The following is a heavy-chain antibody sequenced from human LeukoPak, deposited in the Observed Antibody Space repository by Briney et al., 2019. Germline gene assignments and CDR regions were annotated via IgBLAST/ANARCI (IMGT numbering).Heavy chain of an antibody. CDR2: ISSSSSYI. V-gene: IGHV3-21*01. D-gene: IGHD4-17*01. CDR3: ARGGKTHYGDYPFDP. CDR1: GFTFSSYS. Sequence: PGGSLRLSCAASGFTFSSYSMNWVRQAPGKGLEWVSSISSSSSYIYYADSVKGRFTISRDNAKNSLYLQMNSLRAEATAVYYCARGGKTHYGDYPFDPGGQGTLVTVSS. J-gene: IGHJ5*02.